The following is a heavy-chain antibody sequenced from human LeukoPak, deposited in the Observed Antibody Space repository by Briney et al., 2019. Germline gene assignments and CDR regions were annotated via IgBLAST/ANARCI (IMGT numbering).Heavy chain of an antibody. CDR2: ISGSGGST. CDR3: AKSRITIFGVVPSPLFDY. V-gene: IGHV3-23*01. J-gene: IGHJ4*02. D-gene: IGHD3-3*01. Sequence: GGSLRLSCAASGFTFSSYAMSWVRQAPGKGLEWVSAISGSGGSTYYADSVKGWFTISRDNSKNTLYLQMNSLRAEDTAVYYCAKSRITIFGVVPSPLFDYWGQGTLVTVSS. CDR1: GFTFSSYA.